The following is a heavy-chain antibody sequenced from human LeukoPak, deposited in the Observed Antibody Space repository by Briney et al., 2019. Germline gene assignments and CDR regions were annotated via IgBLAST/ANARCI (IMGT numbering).Heavy chain of an antibody. V-gene: IGHV3-66*01. CDR2: ISSGDTT. CDR1: GFTVSRNY. Sequence: PGGSLRLSCAASGFTVSRNYMSWVRQASGKGLEWVSVISSGDTTYYADSVKGRFTISRDSSKNTLYLQMNSLRAEDTAVYFCARGPRLERHGMDVWGQGTTVTVSS. CDR3: ARGPRLERHGMDV. D-gene: IGHD1-1*01. J-gene: IGHJ6*02.